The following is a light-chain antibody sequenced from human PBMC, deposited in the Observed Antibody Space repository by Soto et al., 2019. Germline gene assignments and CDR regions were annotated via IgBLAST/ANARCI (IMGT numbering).Light chain of an antibody. CDR1: QSVSRTY. V-gene: IGKV3-20*01. Sequence: EIVLTQSPGTLSLSPGERATLSCRASQSVSRTYLAWYQQKPVQAPRLLIYATSSRATGIPDRFSGSGSGTDFTLTISRLEPEDFAVYYCQQYGRTFGQGTKVDIK. CDR3: QQYGRT. J-gene: IGKJ1*01. CDR2: ATS.